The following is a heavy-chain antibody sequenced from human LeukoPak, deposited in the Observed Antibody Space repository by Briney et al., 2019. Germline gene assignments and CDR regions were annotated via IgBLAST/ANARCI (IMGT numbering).Heavy chain of an antibody. CDR1: GFTFSTYS. CDR2: IGSGSTII. J-gene: IGHJ3*02. CDR3: ARRELLPNDAFDI. D-gene: IGHD1-26*01. V-gene: IGHV3-48*04. Sequence: PGGSVRLSCAASGFTFSTYSMNWVRQAPGKGLEWIAYIGSGSTIIHYTDSVKGRFTISRDNAKNSLYLQMNSLRAEDTAVYYRARRELLPNDAFDIWGQGTMVTVSS.